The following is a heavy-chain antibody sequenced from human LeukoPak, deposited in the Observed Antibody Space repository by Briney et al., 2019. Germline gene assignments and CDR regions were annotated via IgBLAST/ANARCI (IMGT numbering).Heavy chain of an antibody. J-gene: IGHJ4*02. D-gene: IGHD4-17*01. V-gene: IGHV3-23*01. CDR3: AKERDYVLGY. CDR1: GFTFSTNA. CDR2: ITGSDTRT. Sequence: GGSLRLSCAASGFTFSTNAMSWVRQAPGKGLEWVSGITGSDTRTYNADSAKGRFTISRDNSKNTLYLQMNSLGAEDTAVYYCAKERDYVLGYWGQGTLVTVSS.